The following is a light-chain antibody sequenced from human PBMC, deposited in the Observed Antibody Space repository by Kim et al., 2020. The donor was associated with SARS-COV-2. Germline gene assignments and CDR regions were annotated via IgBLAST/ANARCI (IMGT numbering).Light chain of an antibody. Sequence: ASVGDRVTSTCRASQVICNDLAWFQHKPGKAPKSLIYAASSLQSGVPSKFSGSRSGTDYTFSITSLQPEDFGTYYCQQSHSYPRTFGQGTRVEIK. CDR3: QQSHSYPRT. V-gene: IGKV1-16*02. J-gene: IGKJ5*01. CDR2: AAS. CDR1: QVICND.